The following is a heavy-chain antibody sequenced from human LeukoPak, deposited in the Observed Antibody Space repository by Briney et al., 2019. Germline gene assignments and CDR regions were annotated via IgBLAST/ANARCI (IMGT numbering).Heavy chain of an antibody. Sequence: GGSLRLSCAASGFTFSSYSMNWVRQAPGKGLEWVSSISSSSSYIYYADSMKGRFTISRDNAKNSLYLQMNSLRAEDTAVYYCARGGSSGSYSWPIWGQGTLVTVSS. J-gene: IGHJ4*02. V-gene: IGHV3-21*01. D-gene: IGHD1-26*01. CDR2: ISSSSSYI. CDR3: ARGGSSGSYSWPI. CDR1: GFTFSSYS.